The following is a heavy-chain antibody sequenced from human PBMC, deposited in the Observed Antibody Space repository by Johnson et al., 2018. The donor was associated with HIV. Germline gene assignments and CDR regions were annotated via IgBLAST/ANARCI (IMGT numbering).Heavy chain of an antibody. D-gene: IGHD3-16*01. V-gene: IGHV3-66*04. CDR2: IYSGGST. CDR1: GFTVSSNY. Sequence: EVQLVESGGGLVQPGGSLRLSCAASGFTVSSNYMSWVRQAPGKGLEWVSVIYSGGSTYYTDSVKGRFTISRDNSKNTVYLQMNSLRAEDTAVYYCAKPPSMGADAFDIWGQGTMVTVSS. J-gene: IGHJ3*02. CDR3: AKPPSMGADAFDI.